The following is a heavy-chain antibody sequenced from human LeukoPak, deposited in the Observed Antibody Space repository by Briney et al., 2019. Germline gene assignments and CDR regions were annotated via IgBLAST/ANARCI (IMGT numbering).Heavy chain of an antibody. J-gene: IGHJ4*02. V-gene: IGHV4-34*01. CDR3: ASLLAYYFDY. D-gene: IGHD1-26*01. CDR1: GGSFSGCY. CDR2: INHSGST. Sequence: SETLSLTCAVYGGSFSGCYWSWIRQPPGKGLEWIGEINHSGSTNYNPSLKSRVTISVDTSKNQFSLKLSSVTAADTAVYYCASLLAYYFDYWGQGTLVTVSS.